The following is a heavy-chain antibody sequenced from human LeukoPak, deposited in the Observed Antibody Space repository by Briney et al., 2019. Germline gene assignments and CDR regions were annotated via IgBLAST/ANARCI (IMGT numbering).Heavy chain of an antibody. CDR2: IIPIFGTA. Sequence: ASVKVSCKASGGTFSSYAISWVRQAPGQGLEWMGGIIPIFGTANYAQKFQGRVTITADESTSTAYMELSSLRSEDTAVYYCARKYQLHKYNWFDPWGQGTQVTVSS. J-gene: IGHJ5*02. V-gene: IGHV1-69*13. CDR3: ARKYQLHKYNWFDP. D-gene: IGHD2-2*01. CDR1: GGTFSSYA.